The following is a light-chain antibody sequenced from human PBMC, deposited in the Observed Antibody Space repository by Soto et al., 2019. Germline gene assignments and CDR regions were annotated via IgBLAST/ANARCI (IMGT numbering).Light chain of an antibody. J-gene: IGKJ5*01. CDR1: QSISDT. V-gene: IGKV3-15*01. CDR3: QQYNNWPWT. CDR2: GAS. Sequence: EIVMTQSPVTLSVSPGGRATLSCRASQSISDTLAWYQHKPGQAPRLLIHGASTRAPGFPARFSGSGSGTDFTLTISSLQSGDFAVYYCQQYNNWPWTFGQGTRLENK.